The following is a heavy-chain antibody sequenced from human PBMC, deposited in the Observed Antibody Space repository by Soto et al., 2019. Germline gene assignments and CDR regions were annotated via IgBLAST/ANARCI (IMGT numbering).Heavy chain of an antibody. Sequence: ASVKVSCKASGYTFTSYAMHWVRQAPGQRLEWMGWINAGNGNTKYSQKFQGRVTITRNTSASTAYMELSSLRSEDTAVYYCARGLPLTAALAWGQGTLVTVSS. CDR3: ARGLPLTAALA. D-gene: IGHD6-13*01. CDR2: INAGNGNT. CDR1: GYTFTSYA. J-gene: IGHJ4*02. V-gene: IGHV1-3*01.